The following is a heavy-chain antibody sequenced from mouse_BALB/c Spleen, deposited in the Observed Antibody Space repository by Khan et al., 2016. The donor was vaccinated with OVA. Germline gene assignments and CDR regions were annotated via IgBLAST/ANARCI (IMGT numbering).Heavy chain of an antibody. CDR3: ARRNYFGYTFAY. V-gene: IGHV1-77*01. CDR2: IYPGSSNT. CDR1: GYTFTDYY. Sequence: QVQLQQSGAELARPGASVKLSCKASGYTFTDYYINWVKQRTGQGLEWIGEIYPGSSNTYYNEKFKGKATLTADKSSSTAYMQLRSLTSADSAVFCCARRNYFGYTFAYWGQGTLVTVSA. J-gene: IGHJ3*01. D-gene: IGHD1-2*01.